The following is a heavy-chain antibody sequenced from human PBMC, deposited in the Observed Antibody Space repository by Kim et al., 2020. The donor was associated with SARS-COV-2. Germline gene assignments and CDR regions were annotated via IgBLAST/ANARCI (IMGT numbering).Heavy chain of an antibody. CDR1: GYTFTSYG. CDR3: ARDPLPYGSGSYWVY. J-gene: IGHJ4*02. CDR2: ISAYNGNT. D-gene: IGHD3-10*01. V-gene: IGHV1-18*01. Sequence: ASVKVSCKASGYTFTSYGISWVRQAPGQGLEWMGWISAYNGNTNYAQKLQGRVTMTTDTSTSTAYMELRSLRSDDTAVYYCARDPLPYGSGSYWVYWGQGTLVTVSS.